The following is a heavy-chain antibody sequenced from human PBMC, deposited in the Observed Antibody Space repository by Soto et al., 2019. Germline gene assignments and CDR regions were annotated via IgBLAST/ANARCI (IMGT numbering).Heavy chain of an antibody. CDR3: ARSLLDEYSSSWRSAYYGMDV. CDR1: GFTFSAYY. J-gene: IGHJ6*02. CDR2: INPNSGGT. D-gene: IGHD6-13*01. V-gene: IGHV1-2*02. Sequence: ASVKVSCKASGFTFSAYYIYWVRQAPGQGLEWIGWINPNSGGTNNAQKFQGRVAMTRDTSTSTVYMELSALISDDTAVYYCARSLLDEYSSSWRSAYYGMDVWGQGTTVTVSS.